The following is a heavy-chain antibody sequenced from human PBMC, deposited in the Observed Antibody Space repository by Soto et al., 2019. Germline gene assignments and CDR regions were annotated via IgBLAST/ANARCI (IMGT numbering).Heavy chain of an antibody. CDR1: GGSISSSSYY. CDR2: IYYSGST. J-gene: IGHJ6*03. CDR3: ARPGKGFYYYYYMDV. D-gene: IGHD1-26*01. Sequence: SETLSLTCTVSGGSISSSSYYWGWIRQPPGKGLEWIGTIYYSGSTYYNPSLKSRVTISVDTSKNQFSLKLSSVTAADTAVYYCARPGKGFYYYYYMDVWGKGTTVTVSS. V-gene: IGHV4-39*01.